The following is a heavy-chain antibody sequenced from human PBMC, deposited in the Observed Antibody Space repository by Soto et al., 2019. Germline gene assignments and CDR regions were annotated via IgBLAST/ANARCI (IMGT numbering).Heavy chain of an antibody. D-gene: IGHD3-3*02. V-gene: IGHV1-58*01. J-gene: IGHJ3*02. CDR1: GFTFTSSA. Sequence: QLQLVQSGPEVKKPGTSVKVSCKASGFTFTSSAVQWVRQARGQRLEWIGWIGVGSGNRHYAQKFQERVTITRDTSASTAYMELSSLRSEDTAVYYCARELHLKSPLAGAFDIWGQGTMVTVSS. CDR3: ARELHLKSPLAGAFDI. CDR2: IGVGSGNR.